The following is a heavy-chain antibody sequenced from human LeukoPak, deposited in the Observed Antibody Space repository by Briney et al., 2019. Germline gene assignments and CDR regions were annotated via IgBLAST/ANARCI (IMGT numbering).Heavy chain of an antibody. V-gene: IGHV1-8*01. J-gene: IGHJ5*02. CDR2: VHPDTGYA. Sequence: GASVKVSCKTSVYPFTTYEINWVRQAAGQGLEWMGWVHPDTGYADYAQKFQGRVTMTSDTSISTAYMELSSLRSDDTAVYFCARGPRNDPWGQGTLVTVSS. CDR3: ARGPRNDP. CDR1: VYPFTTYE.